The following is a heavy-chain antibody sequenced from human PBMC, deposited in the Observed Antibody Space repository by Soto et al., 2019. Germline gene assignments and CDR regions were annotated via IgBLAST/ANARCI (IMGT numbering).Heavy chain of an antibody. J-gene: IGHJ4*02. D-gene: IGHD2-15*01. CDR2: ISWNSGSI. V-gene: IGHV3-9*01. CDR1: GFTFDDYA. CDR3: AKDRYCSGGSCYSFDY. Sequence: EVQLVESGGGLVQPGRSLRLSCAASGFTFDDYAMHWIRQAPGKGLEWVSGISWNSGSIGYADSVKGRFTISRDNAKNSLYLQMNSLRAEDTALXYCAKDRYCSGGSCYSFDYWGQGTLVTVSS.